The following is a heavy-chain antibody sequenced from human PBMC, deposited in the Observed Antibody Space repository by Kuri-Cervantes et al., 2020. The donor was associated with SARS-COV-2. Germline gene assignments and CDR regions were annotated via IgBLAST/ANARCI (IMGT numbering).Heavy chain of an antibody. CDR2: IKQDGSEK. D-gene: IGHD1-26*01. J-gene: IGHJ6*03. CDR1: GFTSSSYW. Sequence: GESMKISCAASGFTSSSYWMSWVRQAPGKGLEWVANIKQDGSEKYYVDSVKGRFTISRDNAKNSLYLQMNSLRAEDTAVYYCARVGGSYYYYYYMDVWGKGTTVTVSS. CDR3: ARVGGSYYYYYYMDV. V-gene: IGHV3-7*01.